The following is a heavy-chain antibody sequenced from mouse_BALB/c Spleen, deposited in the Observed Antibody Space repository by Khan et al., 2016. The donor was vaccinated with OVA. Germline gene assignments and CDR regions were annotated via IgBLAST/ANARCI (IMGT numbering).Heavy chain of an antibody. V-gene: IGHV5-6*01. Sequence: EVELVESGGDLVKPGGSLKLSCAASGFTFSSYSMSWVRQTPDKRLEWVATISSGGDYTYYPDSVKGRFTISRDNAKNTLYLQMSSLKSDETAMYYCESHLTGSLAYWGQGTLVTVSA. J-gene: IGHJ3*01. CDR2: ISSGGDYT. CDR1: GFTFSSYS. CDR3: ESHLTGSLAY.